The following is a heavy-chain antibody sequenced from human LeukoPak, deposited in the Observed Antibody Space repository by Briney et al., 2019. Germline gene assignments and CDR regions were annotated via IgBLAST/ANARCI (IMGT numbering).Heavy chain of an antibody. V-gene: IGHV4-59*01. J-gene: IGHJ5*02. CDR1: GASISDYY. D-gene: IGHD3-22*01. CDR3: ARGTYYYYDSSGYLFWFDP. Sequence: TSETLSLTCTVSGASISDYYWTWLRQPPGKGLEWIGFIYYSGSTNYNPSLKSRASISVDTSKNQFSLKLSSVTAADTAVYYCARGTYYYYDSSGYLFWFDPWGQGTLVTVSS. CDR2: IYYSGST.